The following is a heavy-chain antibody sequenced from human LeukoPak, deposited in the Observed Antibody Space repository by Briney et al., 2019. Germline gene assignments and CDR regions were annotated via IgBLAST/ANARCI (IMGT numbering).Heavy chain of an antibody. CDR2: ISAYNGNT. CDR1: GYTFISYG. J-gene: IGHJ4*02. D-gene: IGHD3-9*01. Sequence: ASVKVSCKASGYTFISYGISWVRQAPGQGLEWMGWISAYNGNTNYAQKFQGRVTMTTDTSTSTAYMELRSLRSDDTAVYYCARVVRYYDWVGVGFGHWGQGTLVTVSS. CDR3: ARVVRYYDWVGVGFGH. V-gene: IGHV1-18*01.